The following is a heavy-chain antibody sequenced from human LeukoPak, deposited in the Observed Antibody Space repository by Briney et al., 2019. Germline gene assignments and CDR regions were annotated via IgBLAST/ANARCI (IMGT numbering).Heavy chain of an antibody. CDR3: AKGCSSTSCSSPGIDY. CDR2: ISYDGSNK. J-gene: IGHJ4*02. D-gene: IGHD2-2*01. CDR1: GSTISSYG. V-gene: IGHV3-30*18. Sequence: SCKASGSTISSYGMHRVRQATGKWLGWVAVISYDGSNKYYADSVKGRFTISRDNSKNTLYLQMNSLRAEDTAVYYCAKGCSSTSCSSPGIDYWGQGTLVTVSS.